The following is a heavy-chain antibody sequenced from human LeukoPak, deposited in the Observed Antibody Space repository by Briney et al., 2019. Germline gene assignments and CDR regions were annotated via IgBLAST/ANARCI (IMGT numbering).Heavy chain of an antibody. J-gene: IGHJ4*02. Sequence: SETLSLTCTVSGGSISSYYWSWIRQTPGQGLEWIGYIYYSGSANYNPSLKSRVTISVDASKNQFSLKLNSVTPADTAVYYCARGYISAGRIDYWGQGTLVTVSS. CDR3: ARGYISAGRIDY. CDR1: GGSISSYY. CDR2: IYYSGSA. D-gene: IGHD6-6*01. V-gene: IGHV4-59*01.